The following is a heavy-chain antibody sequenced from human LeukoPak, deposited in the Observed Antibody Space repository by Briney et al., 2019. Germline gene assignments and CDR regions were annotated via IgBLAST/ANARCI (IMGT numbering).Heavy chain of an antibody. D-gene: IGHD2-15*01. Sequence: PSETLSLTCTVSGGSISSGGYYWSWIRQHPGKGLEWIGYIYYSGSTYYNPSLKSRVTISVDTSKNQFSLKLSSVTAADTAVYYCAGEDIVVVVAATISNWFDPWGQGTLVTVSS. J-gene: IGHJ5*02. CDR3: AGEDIVVVVAATISNWFDP. CDR1: GGSISSGGYY. V-gene: IGHV4-39*01. CDR2: IYYSGST.